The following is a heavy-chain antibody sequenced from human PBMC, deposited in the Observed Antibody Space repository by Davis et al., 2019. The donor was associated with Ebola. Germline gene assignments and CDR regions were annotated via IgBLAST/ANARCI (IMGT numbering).Heavy chain of an antibody. CDR1: GFTFSFYS. CDR3: ARTSIVGTTTTASDI. D-gene: IGHD1-26*01. V-gene: IGHV3-30*03. CDR2: ISYDGSNK. J-gene: IGHJ3*02. Sequence: GESLKISCAASGFTFSFYSMSWVRQAPGKGLEWVAVISYDGSNKYYADSVKGRFTISRDDAKNSLYLQMNSLRAEDTAVYFCARTSIVGTTTTASDIWGQGTKVTVSS.